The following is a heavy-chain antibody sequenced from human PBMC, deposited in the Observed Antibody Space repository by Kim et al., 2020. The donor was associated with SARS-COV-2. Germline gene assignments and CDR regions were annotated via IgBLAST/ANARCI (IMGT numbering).Heavy chain of an antibody. CDR2: IYPGDSDT. Sequence: GESLKISCKGSGYSFTSYWIGWVRQMPGKGLEWMGIIYPGDSDTRYSPSFQGQVTISADKSISTAYLQWSSLKASDTAMYYCARLREGWENRIPPGTFAYYDILTGPLGAFDIWGQGTMVTVSS. V-gene: IGHV5-51*01. J-gene: IGHJ3*02. CDR3: ARLREGWENRIPPGTFAYYDILTGPLGAFDI. D-gene: IGHD3-9*01. CDR1: GYSFTSYW.